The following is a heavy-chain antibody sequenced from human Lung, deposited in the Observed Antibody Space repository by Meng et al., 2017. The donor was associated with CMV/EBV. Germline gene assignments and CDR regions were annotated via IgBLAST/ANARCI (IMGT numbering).Heavy chain of an antibody. D-gene: IGHD1-14*01. Sequence: GEXXKISCEASGFIFSYYWMHWVRQVPGKGLEWVVNINKDGSERNYVDSVKGRLTTSRDNAKNSLYLQMSSLRVEDTAIYYCTANERERTGSYWGKGTLVTVSS. CDR3: TANERERTGSY. V-gene: IGHV3-7*01. J-gene: IGHJ4*02. CDR2: INKDGSER. CDR1: GFIFSYYW.